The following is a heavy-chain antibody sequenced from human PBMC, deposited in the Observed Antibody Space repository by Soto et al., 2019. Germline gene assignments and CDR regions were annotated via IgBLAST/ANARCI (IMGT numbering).Heavy chain of an antibody. CDR1: GFTFSSYW. J-gene: IGHJ6*02. Sequence: SLRLSCAASGFTFSSYWMHWVRQAPGKGLVWVSRINSDGSSTSYADSVKGRFTISRDDSKNTAYLQMNSLKTEDTAVYYCTSDTARVYYGMDVWGQGTTVTAP. D-gene: IGHD5-18*01. V-gene: IGHV3-74*01. CDR3: TSDTARVYYGMDV. CDR2: INSDGSST.